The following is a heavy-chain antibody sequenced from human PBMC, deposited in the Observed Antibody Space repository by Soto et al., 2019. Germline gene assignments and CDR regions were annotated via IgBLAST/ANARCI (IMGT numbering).Heavy chain of an antibody. V-gene: IGHV3-74*02. Sequence: EVQLVESGGGLVQPGGSLRLSCAASGFTFSNYWIHWVRQAPGKGLVWVSRINSDGTTTNYADSVKGRFTISRDNARNTVFLQMNSLRAEDTAVYYCAKLARGVYGDFDWGQGTLVTVSS. J-gene: IGHJ4*02. CDR2: INSDGTTT. CDR3: AKLARGVYGDFD. CDR1: GFTFSNYW. D-gene: IGHD4-17*01.